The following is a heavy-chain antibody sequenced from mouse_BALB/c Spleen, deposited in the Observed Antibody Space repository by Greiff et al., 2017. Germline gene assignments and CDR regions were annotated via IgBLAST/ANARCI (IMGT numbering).Heavy chain of an antibody. CDR2: ISYSGST. V-gene: IGHV3-8*02. CDR1: GDSITSGY. CDR3: ARRTIGTGAMDY. D-gene: IGHD2-14*01. Sequence: EVKLVESGPSLVKPSQTLSLTCSVTGDSITSGYWNWIRKFPGNKLEYMGYISYSGSTYYNPSLKSRISITRDTSKNQYYLQLNSVTTEDTATYYCARRTIGTGAMDYWGQGTSVTVSS. J-gene: IGHJ4*01.